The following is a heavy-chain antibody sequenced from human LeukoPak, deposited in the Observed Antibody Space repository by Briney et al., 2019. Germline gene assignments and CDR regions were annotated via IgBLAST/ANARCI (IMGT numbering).Heavy chain of an antibody. D-gene: IGHD3-22*01. Sequence: PGGSLRLSCAASGFTFSSYAMHWVRQAPGKGLEWVAVISYDGSNKYYADSVKGRFTISRDNSKNTLYLQMNSLRAEDTAVYYCARFVDYYDSSGYSYFDYWGQGTLVTVSS. CDR1: GFTFSSYA. J-gene: IGHJ4*02. CDR3: ARFVDYYDSSGYSYFDY. CDR2: ISYDGSNK. V-gene: IGHV3-30*04.